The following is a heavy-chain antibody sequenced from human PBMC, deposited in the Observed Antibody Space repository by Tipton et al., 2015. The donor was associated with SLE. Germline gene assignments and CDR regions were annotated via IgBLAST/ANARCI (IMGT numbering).Heavy chain of an antibody. CDR3: ARYCREVAGLRDAFEI. CDR2: IYSSGST. J-gene: IGHJ3*02. Sequence: TLSLTCTVSGGSISSGYYYWSWIRQPAGKGLEWIGRIYSSGSTNYNPSLKSRVTISADTSKNQFSLKLSSVSAADTAVYYCARYCREVAGLRDAFEIWGQGTMVTVSS. D-gene: IGHD6-19*01. CDR1: GGSISSGYYY. V-gene: IGHV4-61*02.